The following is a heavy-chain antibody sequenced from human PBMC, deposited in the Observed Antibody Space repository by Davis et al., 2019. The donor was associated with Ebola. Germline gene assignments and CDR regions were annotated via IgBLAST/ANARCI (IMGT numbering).Heavy chain of an antibody. CDR1: GGSFSGYY. CDR3: ARHGHYGMDV. CDR2: INHSGST. J-gene: IGHJ6*02. Sequence: PSETLSLTCAVYGGSFSGYYWSWIRQPPGKGLEWIGKINHSGSTNYNPSLKSRVTISVDTSKNQFPLKLSSVTAADTAVYYCARHGHYGMDVWGQGTTVTVSS. V-gene: IGHV4-34*01.